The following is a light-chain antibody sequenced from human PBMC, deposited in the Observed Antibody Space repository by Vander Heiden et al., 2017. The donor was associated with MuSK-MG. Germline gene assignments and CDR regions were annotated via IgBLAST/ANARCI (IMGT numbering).Light chain of an antibody. Sequence: IPVAAASLNISASVGYRVTITCQASQDISNYLNWYQQKPGKAPKLLIYDASNLETGVPSRFSGSGSGTDFTCRISSRHSEDSATYYSLQQDNSPYTFGQGTKVEIK. CDR2: DAS. CDR3: LQQDNSPYT. J-gene: IGKJ2*01. V-gene: IGKV1-33*01. CDR1: QDISNY.